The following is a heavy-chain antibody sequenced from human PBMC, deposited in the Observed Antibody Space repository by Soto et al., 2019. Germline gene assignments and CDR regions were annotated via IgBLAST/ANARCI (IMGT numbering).Heavy chain of an antibody. V-gene: IGHV3-53*01. CDR2: IYSGGST. Sequence: GGSLRLSCAAPGFTVSSNYMSWVRQAPGKGLEWVSVIYSGGSTYYADSVKGRFTISRDNSKNTLYLQMNSLRAEDTAVYYCARVGYSSGWFQYFQHWGQGTLVTVSS. CDR3: ARVGYSSGWFQYFQH. D-gene: IGHD6-19*01. J-gene: IGHJ1*01. CDR1: GFTVSSNY.